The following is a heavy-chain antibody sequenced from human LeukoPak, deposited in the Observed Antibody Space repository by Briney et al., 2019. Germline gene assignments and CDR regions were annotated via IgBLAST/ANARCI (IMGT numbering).Heavy chain of an antibody. V-gene: IGHV4-34*01. CDR2: INHSGIT. CDR1: GGSFSGYY. D-gene: IGHD3-10*01. Sequence: SETLSLTCAVYGGSFSGYYWSWIRQPPGKVLEWIGEINHSGITNYNPSLKSRVTISVYTSKNQSSLKLRSVPAADTAVYYCARANMVRGVGLFFDRNWFDPWGQGTLVTVSS. CDR3: ARANMVRGVGLFFDRNWFDP. J-gene: IGHJ5*02.